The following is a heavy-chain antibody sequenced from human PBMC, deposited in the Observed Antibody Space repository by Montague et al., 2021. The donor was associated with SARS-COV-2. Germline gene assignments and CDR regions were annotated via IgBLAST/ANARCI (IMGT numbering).Heavy chain of an antibody. CDR2: INQSGSS. J-gene: IGHJ6*03. CDR3: SRGQQGVNMVVVVIGFYYYMDV. V-gene: IGHV4-34*01. CDR1: GGSFSGFY. D-gene: IGHD3-22*01. Sequence: SETLSLTCAVSGGSFSGFYWSWVRQPPGEGLERIGEINQSGSSNXNPSLKIRVTILVDSSKNQFSLKLTSVTAADTAVYYCSRGQQGVNMVVVVIGFYYYMDVWGKGTTVTVSS.